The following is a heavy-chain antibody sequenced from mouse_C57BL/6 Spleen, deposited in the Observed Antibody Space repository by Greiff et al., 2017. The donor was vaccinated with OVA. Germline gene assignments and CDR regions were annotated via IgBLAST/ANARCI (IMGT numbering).Heavy chain of an antibody. V-gene: IGHV1-26*01. D-gene: IGHD5-1-1*01. CDR1: GYTFTDYY. Sequence: EVQLQQSGPELVKPGASVKISCKASGYTFTDYYMNWVKQSHGKSLEWIGDINPNNGGTSYNQKFKGKATLTVDKSSSTAYMELRSLTSEDSAVYYCARGKYGYYAMDYWGQGTSVTVSS. CDR2: INPNNGGT. CDR3: ARGKYGYYAMDY. J-gene: IGHJ4*01.